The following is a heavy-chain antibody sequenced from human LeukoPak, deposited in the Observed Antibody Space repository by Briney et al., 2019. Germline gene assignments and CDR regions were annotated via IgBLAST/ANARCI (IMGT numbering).Heavy chain of an antibody. V-gene: IGHV1-2*02. D-gene: IGHD1-26*01. CDR1: GYTFTGYY. CDR2: INPNSGGT. CDR3: ARERYSGSYYVY. Sequence: ASVKVSCKASGYTFTGYYMHWVRPAPGQGLEWMGWINPNSGGTNYAQKFQGRVTMTRDTPISTAYMELSRLRSDDTAVYYCARERYSGSYYVYWGQGTLVTVSS. J-gene: IGHJ4*02.